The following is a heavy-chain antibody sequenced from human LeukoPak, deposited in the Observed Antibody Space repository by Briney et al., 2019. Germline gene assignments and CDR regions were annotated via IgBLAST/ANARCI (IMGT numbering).Heavy chain of an antibody. D-gene: IGHD3-10*01. CDR2: INGDGRTT. Sequence: TGGSLRLSCSASGFIFSTYTMYWVRQAPGKGLEFVSVINGDGRTTYYADSVKGRFTISRDNSKNTLYLQMNSLRAEDTAVYYCVGDQVDNVGSLTWGQGTRVTVSS. J-gene: IGHJ5*02. CDR1: GFIFSTYT. CDR3: VGDQVDNVGSLT. V-gene: IGHV3-64D*06.